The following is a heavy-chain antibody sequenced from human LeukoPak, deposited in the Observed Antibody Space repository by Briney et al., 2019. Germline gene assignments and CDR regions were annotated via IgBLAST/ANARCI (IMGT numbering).Heavy chain of an antibody. CDR1: GITLNNYG. CDR2: ISDSGGST. J-gene: IGHJ4*02. V-gene: IGHV3-23*01. D-gene: IGHD3/OR15-3a*01. Sequence: PGGSLRLSCAVSGITLNNYGMTWVRQAPGKRLEWVAGISDSGGSTKYADSVKGRFTISRDNPKNTLYLQMNSLRAEDTAVYFCAKRGVVIRVILVGFHKEAYYFESWGQGALVTVSS. CDR3: AKRGVVIRVILVGFHKEAYYFES.